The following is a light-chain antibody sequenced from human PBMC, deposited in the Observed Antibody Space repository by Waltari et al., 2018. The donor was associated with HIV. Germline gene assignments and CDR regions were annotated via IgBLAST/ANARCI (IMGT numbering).Light chain of an antibody. V-gene: IGLV1-51*01. J-gene: IGLJ1*01. Sequence: QSVLTQPPSVSATPGQKVTISCSGSSSNIATNYVSWYQHFPGTVPKILIYGNHTRSSGIPDRCSGSKSGTSATLDISGVQTGDEAHYYCGTWDTSLIAWIFGTGTKVTVL. CDR1: SSNIATNY. CDR2: GNH. CDR3: GTWDTSLIAWI.